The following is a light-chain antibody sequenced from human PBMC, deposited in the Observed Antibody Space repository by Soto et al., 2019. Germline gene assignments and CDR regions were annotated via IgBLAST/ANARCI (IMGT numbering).Light chain of an antibody. CDR1: QSVSSSY. CDR2: GAS. J-gene: IGKJ2*02. V-gene: IGKV3-20*01. CDR3: QQYGSSPGCT. Sequence: EIVLTQSPGTLSLSPGERATLSCRASQSVSSSYLAWYQQKPGQAPRLLIYGASSRATGIPDRFSGSGSGTDFTLTISRLEPEYFAVYYCQQYGSSPGCTFGQGTKLEIK.